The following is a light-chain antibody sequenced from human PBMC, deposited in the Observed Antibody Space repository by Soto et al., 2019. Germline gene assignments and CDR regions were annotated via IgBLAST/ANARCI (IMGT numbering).Light chain of an antibody. CDR2: LDSDGSH. CDR3: QTWGTGTHVV. J-gene: IGLJ2*01. CDR1: SGHSSYA. Sequence: QLVLTQSPSASASLGASVKLTCTLSSGHSSYAIAWHQQQPEKGPRYLMKLDSDGSHTTGDAIPDRFSGSSSGAERYLTISSLQSEDEADYYCQTWGTGTHVVFGGGTKVTVL. V-gene: IGLV4-69*01.